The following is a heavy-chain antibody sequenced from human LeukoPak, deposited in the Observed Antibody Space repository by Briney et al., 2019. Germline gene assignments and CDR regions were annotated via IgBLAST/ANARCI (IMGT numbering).Heavy chain of an antibody. CDR1: GFTVSSNY. D-gene: IGHD3-22*01. J-gene: IGHJ3*02. CDR3: ARQPYYYDSSGYYLDAFDI. CDR2: IYSGGST. Sequence: PGGSLRLSCAASGFTVSSNYMSWVRQAPGKGLEGVSVIYSGGSTYYADSVKGRFTISRDNSKNTLYLQMNSLRAEDTAVYYCARQPYYYDSSGYYLDAFDIWGQGTMVTVSS. V-gene: IGHV3-53*01.